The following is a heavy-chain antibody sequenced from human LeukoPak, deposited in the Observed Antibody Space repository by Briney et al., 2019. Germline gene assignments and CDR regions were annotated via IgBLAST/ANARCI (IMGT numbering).Heavy chain of an antibody. CDR2: ISHDGSSK. CDR3: ARGPYSSGSSADY. V-gene: IGHV3-30*03. CDR1: GFTFSSYG. D-gene: IGHD6-19*01. Sequence: TGGSLRLSCAASGFTFSSYGMHWVRQAPGKGLEWVAIISHDGSSKYYADSVKGRFTISRDNSKNTLYLQMNSLRAEDTAVYYCARGPYSSGSSADYWGQGTLVTVSS. J-gene: IGHJ4*02.